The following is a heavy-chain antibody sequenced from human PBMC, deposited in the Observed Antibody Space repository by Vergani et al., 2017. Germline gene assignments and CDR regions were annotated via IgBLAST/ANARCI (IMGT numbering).Heavy chain of an antibody. Sequence: QLQLQESGPGLVKPSETLSLTCTVSGGSISSSSYYWGWIRQPPGKGLEWIGRIYYSGSTYYNPSLKSRVTISVDTSKNQFSLKLSSVTAADTAVYYCARDFWSYYYYMDVWGKGTTVTVSS. CDR3: ARDFWSYYYYMDV. CDR2: IYYSGST. CDR1: GGSISSSSYY. J-gene: IGHJ6*03. V-gene: IGHV4-39*07. D-gene: IGHD2-8*02.